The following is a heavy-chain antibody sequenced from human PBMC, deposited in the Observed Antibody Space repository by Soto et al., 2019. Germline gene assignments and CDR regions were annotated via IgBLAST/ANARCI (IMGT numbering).Heavy chain of an antibody. CDR1: GGTFSSYA. CDR3: ASGPPNYDILTGSPGMDV. D-gene: IGHD3-9*01. CDR2: IIPIFGTA. Sequence: ASVKVSCKASGGTFSSYAISWVRQAPGQGLEWMGGIIPIFGTANYAQKFQGRVTITADESTSTAYMELSSLRSEDTAVYYCASGPPNYDILTGSPGMDVWGQGTTVTVSS. J-gene: IGHJ6*02. V-gene: IGHV1-69*13.